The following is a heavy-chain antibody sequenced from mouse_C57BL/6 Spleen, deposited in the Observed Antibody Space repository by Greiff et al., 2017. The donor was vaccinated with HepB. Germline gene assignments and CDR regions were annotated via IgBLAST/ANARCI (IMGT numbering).Heavy chain of an antibody. Sequence: QVQLQQPGAELVMPGASVKLSCKASGYTFTSYWMHWVKQRPGQGLEWIGEIDPSDSYTNYNQKFKGKSTLTVDKSSSTAYMQLSSLTSEDSAFYYGARYHYGNYVDYWGQGTSVTVSS. CDR3: ARYHYGNYVDY. CDR2: IDPSDSYT. CDR1: GYTFTSYW. V-gene: IGHV1-69*01. D-gene: IGHD2-1*01. J-gene: IGHJ4*01.